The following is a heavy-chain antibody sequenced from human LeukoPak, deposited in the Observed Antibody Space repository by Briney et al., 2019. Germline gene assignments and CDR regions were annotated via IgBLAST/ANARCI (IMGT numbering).Heavy chain of an antibody. CDR1: GFTFTNYW. J-gene: IGHJ4*02. D-gene: IGHD6-19*01. CDR3: AKDRTSSSGWYYFDY. V-gene: IGHV3-7*05. CDR2: IKEDGSDK. Sequence: GGSLRLSCAASGFTFTNYWMSWVRQAPGKGLEWVANIKEDGSDKYYVDSVKGRFTISRDNSKNTMYLQMNSLRAEDTAVYYCAKDRTSSSGWYYFDYWGQGTLVTVSS.